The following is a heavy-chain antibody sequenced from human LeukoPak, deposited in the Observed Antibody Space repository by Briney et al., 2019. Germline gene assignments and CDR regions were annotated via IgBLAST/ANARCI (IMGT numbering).Heavy chain of an antibody. CDR1: GFTVSSNY. V-gene: IGHV3-66*02. Sequence: GGSLRLSCAASGFTVSSNYMSWVRQAPGKGLEWVSVIYSGGSTYYADSVKGRFTISRDNSKNTLYLQMNSLRAEDTAVYYCARDGCRGGSCYSHSLWFDPWGQGTLVTVSS. CDR3: ARDGCRGGSCYSHSLWFDP. D-gene: IGHD2-15*01. J-gene: IGHJ5*02. CDR2: IYSGGST.